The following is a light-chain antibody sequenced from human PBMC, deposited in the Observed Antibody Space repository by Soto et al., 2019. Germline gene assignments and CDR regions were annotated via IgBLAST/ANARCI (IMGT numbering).Light chain of an antibody. Sequence: DIQMTQSPSTLSASVGDRVTITCRASQSTSTWLAWYQQRPGKTPKLLISEASKLESGVPSRVSGSGSGTEILINISRLQADGFATYCCQQHITYPYAFGQATKVEIK. CDR2: EAS. CDR1: QSTSTW. CDR3: QQHITYPYA. J-gene: IGKJ1*01. V-gene: IGKV1-5*03.